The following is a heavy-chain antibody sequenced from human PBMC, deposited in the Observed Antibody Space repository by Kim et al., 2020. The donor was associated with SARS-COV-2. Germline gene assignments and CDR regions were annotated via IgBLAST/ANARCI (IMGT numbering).Heavy chain of an antibody. CDR3: GKADYYYYMDV. V-gene: IGHV3-23*01. Sequence: TDYADSVKGRFTVSRDNSKNTLYLQMDSLRAEDMAVYYCGKADYYYYMDVWGRGTTVIASS. J-gene: IGHJ6*03. CDR2: T.